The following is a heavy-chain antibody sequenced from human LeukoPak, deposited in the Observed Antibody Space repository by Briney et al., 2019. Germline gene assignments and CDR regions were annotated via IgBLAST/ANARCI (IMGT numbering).Heavy chain of an antibody. Sequence: SETLSLTCTVSGDSLSSHYWSWIRQPPGKGLEWIGYIYGSGSTHYDPSLRSRVTISEDTSENQFSLKLTSVTAADTAVYYCARNVGWYSHNSWGQGTLVTVSS. CDR1: GDSLSSHY. J-gene: IGHJ4*02. CDR2: IYGSGST. D-gene: IGHD6-19*01. V-gene: IGHV4-59*08. CDR3: ARNVGWYSHNS.